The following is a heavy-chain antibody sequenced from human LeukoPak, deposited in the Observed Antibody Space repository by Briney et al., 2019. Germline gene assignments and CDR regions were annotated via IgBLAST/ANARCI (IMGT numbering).Heavy chain of an antibody. Sequence: SETLSLTCTVSGGSISSSSYYWGWIRQPPGKGLEWIGSIYYSGSTYYNPSLKSRVTISVDTSKNQFSLKLSSVTAADTAVYYCARTPIDYDSSGYYSLDYWGQGTLVTDSS. D-gene: IGHD3-22*01. V-gene: IGHV4-39*01. CDR3: ARTPIDYDSSGYYSLDY. J-gene: IGHJ4*02. CDR1: GGSISSSSYY. CDR2: IYYSGST.